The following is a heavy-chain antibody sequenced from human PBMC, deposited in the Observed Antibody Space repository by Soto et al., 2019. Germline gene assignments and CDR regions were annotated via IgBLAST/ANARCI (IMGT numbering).Heavy chain of an antibody. CDR1: GFTFTTYA. CDR2: ISNDGRGK. CDR3: ARDQCFGGGRSCYYFDF. Sequence: PGGSLRLSCAASGFTFTTYAIHWVRQAPGKRLEWVAVISNDGRGKYYADSVKGRFTISRDNSKNTLYLQMNSLRSDDTAVYYCARDQCFGGGRSCYYFDFWGQGTLVTVSS. J-gene: IGHJ4*02. V-gene: IGHV3-30*04. D-gene: IGHD2-15*01.